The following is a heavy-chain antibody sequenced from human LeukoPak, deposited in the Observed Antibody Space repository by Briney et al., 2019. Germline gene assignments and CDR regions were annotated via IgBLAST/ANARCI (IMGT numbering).Heavy chain of an antibody. J-gene: IGHJ5*02. CDR3: ARDSIVVVPAAVNWFDP. V-gene: IGHV3-48*04. CDR1: GFTFSSYS. Sequence: GGSLRLSCAASGFTFSSYSMNWVRQAPGKGLEWVSYISSSSSTIYYAGSVKGRFTISRDNAKNSLYLQMNSLRAEDTAVYYCARDSIVVVPAAVNWFDPWGQGTLVTVSS. CDR2: ISSSSSTI. D-gene: IGHD2-2*01.